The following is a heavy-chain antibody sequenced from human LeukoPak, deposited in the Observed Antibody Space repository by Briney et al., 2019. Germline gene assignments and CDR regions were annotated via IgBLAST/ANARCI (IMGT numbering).Heavy chain of an antibody. CDR2: ISAYNGNT. CDR1: GYTFTSYG. CDR3: ARDGHDFWSGYFYY. V-gene: IGHV1-18*01. Sequence: ASVKVSCKASGYTFTSYGISWVRQAPEQGLEWMGWISAYNGNTNYAQKLQGRVTMTTDTSTSTAYMELRSLRSDDTAVYYCARDGHDFWSGYFYYWGQGTLVTVSS. D-gene: IGHD3-3*01. J-gene: IGHJ4*02.